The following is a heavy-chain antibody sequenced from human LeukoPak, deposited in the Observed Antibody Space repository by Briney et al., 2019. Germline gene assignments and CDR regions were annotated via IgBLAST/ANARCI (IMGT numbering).Heavy chain of an antibody. Sequence: ASVKVSCKASGYTFTSYGISWVRQAPGQGLEWMGWISAYNGNTNYAQKLQGRVTMTTDTSTSTAYMELRSLRSDDTAVYYCATTVTTESYFDYWGQGTPVTVSS. CDR1: GYTFTSYG. CDR2: ISAYNGNT. CDR3: ATTVTTESYFDY. V-gene: IGHV1-18*01. J-gene: IGHJ4*02. D-gene: IGHD4-17*01.